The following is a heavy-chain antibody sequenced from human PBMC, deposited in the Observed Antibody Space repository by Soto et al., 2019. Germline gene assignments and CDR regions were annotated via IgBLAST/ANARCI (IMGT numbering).Heavy chain of an antibody. CDR1: GFTCSSYA. J-gene: IGHJ6*02. CDR3: ARALGYCSSTSCYTGHCYYYGMDV. D-gene: IGHD2-2*02. CDR2: ISYDGSNK. Sequence: PGGSLRLFCAASGFTCSSYAMHWVRQAPGKGLEWVAVISYDGSNKYYADSVKGRFTISRDNSKNTLYLQMNSLRAEDTAVYYCARALGYCSSTSCYTGHCYYYGMDVWGQGTTVTVSS. V-gene: IGHV3-30-3*01.